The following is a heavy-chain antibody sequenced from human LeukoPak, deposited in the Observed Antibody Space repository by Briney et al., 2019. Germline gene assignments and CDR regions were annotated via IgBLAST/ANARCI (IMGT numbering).Heavy chain of an antibody. V-gene: IGHV4-39*07. J-gene: IGHJ4*02. Sequence: SETLSLTCTVSGDSISSSSYYWSWIRQPPGKGLEWIGSFYYSGSTFYNPSLESRVTISVDTSKNQFSLKLSSVTAADTAVYYCARDVLYCGGDCYYFDYWGQGTLVTVSS. D-gene: IGHD2-21*02. CDR2: FYYSGST. CDR1: GDSISSSSYY. CDR3: ARDVLYCGGDCYYFDY.